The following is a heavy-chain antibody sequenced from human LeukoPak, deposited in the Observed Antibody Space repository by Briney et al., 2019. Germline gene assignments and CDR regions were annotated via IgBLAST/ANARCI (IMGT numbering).Heavy chain of an antibody. CDR3: AKEGDYRATYYFDY. Sequence: GRSLRLSCAASGFTFSSYGMHWVRQAPGKGLEWVAVIWYGGSNKYYADSVKGRFTISRDNSKNTLYLQMNSLRAEDTAVYYCAKEGDYRATYYFDYWGQGTLVTVSS. V-gene: IGHV3-30*18. J-gene: IGHJ4*02. CDR2: IWYGGSNK. CDR1: GFTFSSYG. D-gene: IGHD4-11*01.